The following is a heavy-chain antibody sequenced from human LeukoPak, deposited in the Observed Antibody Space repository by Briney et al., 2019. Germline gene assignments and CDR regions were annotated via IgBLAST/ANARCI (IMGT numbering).Heavy chain of an antibody. Sequence: ASVKVSCKASGYTFTGYYMHWVRQAPGQGLEWMGWINPKSGGTNYAQKFQGRVTMTRDTSITTAYMELSRLRSDDSAVYHCAREGPTYNWKRDWFDPWGQGTLVTVSS. CDR1: GYTFTGYY. J-gene: IGHJ5*02. CDR3: AREGPTYNWKRDWFDP. D-gene: IGHD1-20*01. CDR2: INPKSGGT. V-gene: IGHV1-2*02.